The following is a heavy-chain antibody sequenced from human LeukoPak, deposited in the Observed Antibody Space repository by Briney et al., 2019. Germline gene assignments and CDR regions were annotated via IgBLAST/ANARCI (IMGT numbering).Heavy chain of an antibody. CDR2: INHSGST. J-gene: IGHJ4*02. CDR3: ANADSSGYYYDY. V-gene: IGHV4-39*07. Sequence: PSETLSLTCTVSGGSISSSSYYWSWIRQPPGKGLEWIGEINHSGSTNYNPSLKSRVTISVDTSKNQFSLKLSSVTAADTAVYYCANADSSGYYYDYWGQGTLVTVSS. D-gene: IGHD3-22*01. CDR1: GGSISSSSYY.